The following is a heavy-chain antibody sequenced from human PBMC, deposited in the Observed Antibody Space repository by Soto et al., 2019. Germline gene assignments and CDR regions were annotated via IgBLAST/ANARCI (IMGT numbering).Heavy chain of an antibody. V-gene: IGHV3-66*01. CDR3: ARMGYCSSTSCFPTKGFDY. Sequence: GRSLRLSCAASGFTVSSNYMSWVRQAPGKGLEWVSVIYSGGSTYYADSVKGRFTISRDNSKNTLYLQMNSLRAEDTAVYYCARMGYCSSTSCFPTKGFDYWGQGTLVTVSS. J-gene: IGHJ4*02. D-gene: IGHD2-2*01. CDR2: IYSGGST. CDR1: GFTVSSNY.